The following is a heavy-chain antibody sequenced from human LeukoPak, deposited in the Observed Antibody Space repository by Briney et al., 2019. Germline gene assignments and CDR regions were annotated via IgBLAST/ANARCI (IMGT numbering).Heavy chain of an antibody. Sequence: MASETLSLTCTVSGGSLSSYHWSWIRQPPGKGLEWIGYIYYSGIANYNPSLKSRVTISVDTSKNQFSLKLTSVTAADTAVYYCARIYGRGAFDIWGQGTMVTVSS. V-gene: IGHV4-59*08. CDR1: GGSLSSYH. CDR2: IYYSGIA. J-gene: IGHJ3*02. D-gene: IGHD5-12*01. CDR3: ARIYGRGAFDI.